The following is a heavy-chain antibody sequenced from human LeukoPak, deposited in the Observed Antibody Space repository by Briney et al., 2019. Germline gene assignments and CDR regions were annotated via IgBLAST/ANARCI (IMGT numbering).Heavy chain of an antibody. CDR2: INPNLGTT. CDR3: ARPRYTSGWVSYNWFDP. V-gene: IGHV1-2*02. Sequence: ASVKVSCKASGYTFIGYYMHWVRQAPGQGLEWMAWINPNLGTTNYAQKFQGRVTLTRDTSISTAYMELSRLTSDDTAVYYCARPRYTSGWVSYNWFDPWGRGTLVTVSS. CDR1: GYTFIGYY. J-gene: IGHJ5*02. D-gene: IGHD6-19*01.